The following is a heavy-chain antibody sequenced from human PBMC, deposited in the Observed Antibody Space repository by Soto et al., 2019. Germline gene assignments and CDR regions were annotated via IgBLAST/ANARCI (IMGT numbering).Heavy chain of an antibody. CDR2: IYYSGST. CDR3: ARALKELDWLLAGGWYFDL. J-gene: IGHJ2*01. D-gene: IGHD3-9*01. V-gene: IGHV4-31*03. CDR1: GGSISSGGYY. Sequence: QVQLQESGPGLVKPSQTLSLTCTVSGGSISSGGYYWSWIRQHPGKGLEWIGYIYYSGSTYYNPSPKSRVTRSVDTPKNQFPPKLSSVTAADTAVYYCARALKELDWLLAGGWYFDLWGRGTLVTVSS.